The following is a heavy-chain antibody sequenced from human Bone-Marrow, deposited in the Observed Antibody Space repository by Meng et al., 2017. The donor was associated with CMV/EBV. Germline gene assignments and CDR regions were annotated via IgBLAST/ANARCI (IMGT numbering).Heavy chain of an antibody. D-gene: IGHD3-22*01. CDR1: GGSMRWNY. CDR2: ISVTGTT. V-gene: IGHV4-59*01. J-gene: IGHJ4*02. CDR3: ARGFSDGSAYYRNGIDN. Sequence: SETLSLTCTVSGGSMRWNYLHWVRQPPGKGLEWIGYISVTGTTNYNPSLKSRVTMSVDTSKNPFSLRLSSVIAADTAVYYCARGFSDGSAYYRNGIDNWGQGTLVTVSS.